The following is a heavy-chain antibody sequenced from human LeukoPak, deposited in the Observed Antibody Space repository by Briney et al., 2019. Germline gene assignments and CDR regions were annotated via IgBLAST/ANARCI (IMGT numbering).Heavy chain of an antibody. CDR3: AKSGGYGGNPVDY. V-gene: IGHV3-23*01. CDR2: ISGSGGST. CDR1: GFTFSSYA. D-gene: IGHD4-23*01. Sequence: PGGSLRLSCAASGFTFSSYAMGWVRQAPGKGLEWVSAISGSGGSTYYADSVKGRFTISRDDSKNTLYLQMNSLRAEDTAVYYCAKSGGYGGNPVDYWGQGTLVTVSS. J-gene: IGHJ4*02.